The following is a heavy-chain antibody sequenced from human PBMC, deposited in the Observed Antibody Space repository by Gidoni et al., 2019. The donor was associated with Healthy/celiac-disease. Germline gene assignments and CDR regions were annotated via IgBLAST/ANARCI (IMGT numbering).Heavy chain of an antibody. CDR3: ASTRGAIFGVVIPFDY. Sequence: EVQLLEYGGGWVQPGGSLRLTCAASGFTFSSDAMSWVRQAPGKGLEWVSAISGSGGSTYYADSVKVRFTISRDNSKNTLYLQMNSLRAEDTAVYYCASTRGAIFGVVIPFDYWGQGTLVTVSS. D-gene: IGHD3-3*01. CDR1: GFTFSSDA. V-gene: IGHV3-23*01. CDR2: ISGSGGST. J-gene: IGHJ4*02.